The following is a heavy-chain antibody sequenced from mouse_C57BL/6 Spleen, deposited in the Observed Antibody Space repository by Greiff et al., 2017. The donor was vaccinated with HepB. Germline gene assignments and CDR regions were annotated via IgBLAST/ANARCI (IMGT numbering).Heavy chain of an antibody. CDR3: ARSNSPYYYGSSYVPAWFAY. V-gene: IGHV1-82*01. D-gene: IGHD1-1*01. Sequence: QVQLQQSGPELVKPGASVKISCKASGYAFSSSWMNWVKQRPGKGLEWIGRIYPGDGGTNYNGKFKGKATLTADKSSSTAYMQLSSLTSEDSAVYFCARSNSPYYYGSSYVPAWFAYWAKGLWSLSLQ. J-gene: IGHJ3*01. CDR2: IYPGDGGT. CDR1: GYAFSSSW.